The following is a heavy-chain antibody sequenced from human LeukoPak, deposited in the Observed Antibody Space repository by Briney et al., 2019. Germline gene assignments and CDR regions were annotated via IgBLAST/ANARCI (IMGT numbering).Heavy chain of an antibody. CDR2: IYSGGST. Sequence: GGSLRLSCAASGFTFSDYYMSWIRQAPGKGLEWVSVIYSGGSTYYADSVKGRFTISRDNSKNTLYLQMNSLRAEDTAVYYCARYCSSTSCYAGSFDYWGQGTLVTVSS. D-gene: IGHD2-2*01. V-gene: IGHV3-66*01. CDR1: GFTFSDYY. CDR3: ARYCSSTSCYAGSFDY. J-gene: IGHJ4*02.